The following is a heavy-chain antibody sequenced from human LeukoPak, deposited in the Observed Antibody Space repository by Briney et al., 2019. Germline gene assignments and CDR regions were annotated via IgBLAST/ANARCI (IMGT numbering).Heavy chain of an antibody. D-gene: IGHD3-9*01. J-gene: IGHJ4*02. CDR2: ISYDGSNK. CDR3: AKTFYYDILTSSDY. V-gene: IGHV3-30*18. Sequence: PGRSLRLSCAASGFTFSSYGMHWVRQAPGKGLEWVAVISYDGSNKYYADSVKGRFTISRDNSKNTLYLQMNSLRAEDTAVYYCAKTFYYDILTSSDYWGQGTLVTVS. CDR1: GFTFSSYG.